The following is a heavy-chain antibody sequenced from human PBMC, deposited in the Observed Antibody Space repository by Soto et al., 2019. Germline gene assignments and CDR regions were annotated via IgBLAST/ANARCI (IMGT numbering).Heavy chain of an antibody. V-gene: IGHV3-21*01. D-gene: IGHD6-19*01. CDR1: GFTFSSYS. CDR2: ISSSSSYI. J-gene: IGHJ5*02. Sequence: GGSLRLSCAASGFTFSSYSMNWVRQAPGKGLEWVSSISSSSSYIYYADSVKGRFTISRDNAKNSLYLQMNSLRAEDTAVYYCARHSRPFSLPVAGTGWFDPWGQGTLVTVSS. CDR3: ARHSRPFSLPVAGTGWFDP.